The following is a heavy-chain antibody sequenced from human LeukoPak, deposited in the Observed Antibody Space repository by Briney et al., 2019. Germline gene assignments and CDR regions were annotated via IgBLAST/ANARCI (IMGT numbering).Heavy chain of an antibody. CDR1: GFTFNNAW. Sequence: EGSLRLSCIVSGFTFNNAWMSWVRHVPGRGLEWVGRIERKSDGGATDYAAPVKGRFTISRDDSKKTLYLEMNSLKTEDTAVYYCTTDRVHSEKWYYFDYWGQGPLVAVSS. J-gene: IGHJ4*02. CDR2: IERKSDGGAT. CDR3: TTDRVHSEKWYYFDY. V-gene: IGHV3-15*04. D-gene: IGHD1-26*01.